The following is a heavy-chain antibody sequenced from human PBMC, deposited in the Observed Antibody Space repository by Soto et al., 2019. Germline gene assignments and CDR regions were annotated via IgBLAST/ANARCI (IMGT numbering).Heavy chain of an antibody. J-gene: IGHJ4*02. CDR3: PRKTGAQGPMDY. D-gene: IGHD1-1*01. CDR2: IYPSDSDT. Sequence: GESLKISCKGSGYSFTTYWIGWVRQMPGKGLEWMGIIYPSDSDTRYSPSFQGQVTISVDKSISSAYLQWSSLKASDTAIYYCPRKTGAQGPMDYWGQGTLVTVSS. CDR1: GYSFTTYW. V-gene: IGHV5-51*01.